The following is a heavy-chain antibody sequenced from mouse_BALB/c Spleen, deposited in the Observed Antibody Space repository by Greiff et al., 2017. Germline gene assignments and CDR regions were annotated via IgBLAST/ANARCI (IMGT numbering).Heavy chain of an antibody. CDR2: ISYGGST. V-gene: IGHV3-2*02. CDR3: ARWGYSFDY. J-gene: IGHJ2*01. Sequence: VQLKESGPGLVKPSQSLSLTCTVTGYSITSDYAWNWIRQFPGNKLEWMGYISYGGSTSYNPSLKSRISITRDTSKNQFFLQLNSVTTEDTATYYCARWGYSFDYWGQGTTLTVSS. CDR1: GYSITSDYA.